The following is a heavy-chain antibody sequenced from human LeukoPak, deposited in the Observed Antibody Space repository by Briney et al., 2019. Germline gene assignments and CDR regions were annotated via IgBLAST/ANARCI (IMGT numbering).Heavy chain of an antibody. CDR1: GGSFSGYY. V-gene: IGHV4-34*01. CDR2: IYHSGST. J-gene: IGHJ4*02. D-gene: IGHD2-15*01. CDR3: ARDGGDCSGGSCGYFDY. Sequence: SETLSLTCAANGGSFSGYYWSWVRQPPGKGLEWIGEIYHSGSTNYNPSLKSRVTISVDKSKNQFSLKLSSVTAADTAVYYCARDGGDCSGGSCGYFDYWGQGTLVTVSS.